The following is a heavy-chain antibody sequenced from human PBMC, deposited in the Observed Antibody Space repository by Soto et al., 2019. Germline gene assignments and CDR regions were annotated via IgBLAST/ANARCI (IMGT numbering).Heavy chain of an antibody. V-gene: IGHV1-24*01. CDR2: FDPEDGET. CDR3: ATGYDSSGWYSFDY. D-gene: IGHD6-19*01. CDR1: GYTLTELS. Sequence: ASVKVSCKVSGYTLTELSMHWVRQAPGKGLEWMGGFDPEDGETIYAQKFQGRVTMTEDTSTDTAYMELSSLRSEDTAVYYCATGYDSSGWYSFDYWGQGTLVTVS. J-gene: IGHJ4*02.